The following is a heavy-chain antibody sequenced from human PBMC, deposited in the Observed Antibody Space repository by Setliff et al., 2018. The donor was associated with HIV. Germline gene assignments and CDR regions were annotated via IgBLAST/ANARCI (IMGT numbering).Heavy chain of an antibody. V-gene: IGHV1-46*01. CDR3: ARGGPGSSFGYDWFDP. CDR1: GYTFTNYY. J-gene: IGHJ5*02. D-gene: IGHD5-18*01. Sequence: GASVKVSCKASGYTFTNYYIHWVRQAPGQGLEWMGIISPSGGTISYAQKFQGRVTMTRDTSTNTVYMELSSLRSEDTAIYYCARGGPGSSFGYDWFDPWGQGTPVTVSS. CDR2: ISPSGGTI.